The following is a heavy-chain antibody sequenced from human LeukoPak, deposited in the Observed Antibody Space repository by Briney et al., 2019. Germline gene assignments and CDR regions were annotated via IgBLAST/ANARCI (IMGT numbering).Heavy chain of an antibody. Sequence: GGSLRLSCAASGFSVSDYSISWLRQSPGKGPEWISYVMSGRGSTNYADSVKGRFTISRDIPKNSVALQLDGLRADDTAVYFCTRERRGSYYAFESWGQGTLVTVSS. CDR3: TRERRGSYYAFES. J-gene: IGHJ4*02. CDR1: GFSVSDYS. D-gene: IGHD3-16*01. CDR2: VMSGRGST. V-gene: IGHV3-11*05.